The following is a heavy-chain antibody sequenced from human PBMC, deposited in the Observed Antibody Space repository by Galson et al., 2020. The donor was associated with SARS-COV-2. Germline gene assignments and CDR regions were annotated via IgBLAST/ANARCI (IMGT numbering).Heavy chain of an antibody. Sequence: NSGGSLRLSCAASGFPFSTYSMNWVRLAPGKGLEWVSSISTSSSYTYYVDSVKGRFSISRDNPRNSLYLQMNSLRAEDTAVYYCARDEGIRGYNFGRLFYGMDVWGQGTTVTVSS. V-gene: IGHV3-21*01. CDR1: GFPFSTYS. CDR3: ARDEGIRGYNFGRLFYGMDV. CDR2: ISTSSSYT. D-gene: IGHD5-18*01. J-gene: IGHJ6*02.